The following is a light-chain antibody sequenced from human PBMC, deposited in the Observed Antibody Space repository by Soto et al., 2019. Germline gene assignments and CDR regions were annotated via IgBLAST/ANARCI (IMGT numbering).Light chain of an antibody. V-gene: IGKV3-20*01. J-gene: IGKJ1*01. Sequence: EIVLTQSPGTLSLSPGERATLSCRASESVSTSYLAWYQQSPGQAPRLLIYGASNRATGIPDRFSGSGSGTDFTLAIGRLEPEDFAVYYCQQYGSSLRTFGQGTKVEIK. CDR2: GAS. CDR1: ESVSTSY. CDR3: QQYGSSLRT.